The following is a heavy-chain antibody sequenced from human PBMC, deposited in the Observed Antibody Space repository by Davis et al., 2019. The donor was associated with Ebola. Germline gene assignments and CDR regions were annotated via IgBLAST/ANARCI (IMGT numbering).Heavy chain of an antibody. CDR3: ARERARGFDY. CDR2: INPNDGRT. Sequence: ASVKVSCKASGYTFTNYYMHWVRQAPGQGLEWMGMINPNDGRTIYAQKFQGRVTVTRDTSTTTVYMELSSLRSEDTAVYYCARERARGFDYWGQGTLVTVSS. CDR1: GYTFTNYY. D-gene: IGHD3-10*01. V-gene: IGHV1-46*01. J-gene: IGHJ4*02.